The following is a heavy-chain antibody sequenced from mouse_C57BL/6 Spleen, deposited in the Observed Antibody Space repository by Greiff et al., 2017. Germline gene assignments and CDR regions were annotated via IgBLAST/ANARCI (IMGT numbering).Heavy chain of an antibody. CDR2: ISSGGDYI. Sequence: DVMLVESGEGLVKPGGSLKLSCAASGFTFSSYAMSWVRQTPEKRLEWVAYISSGGDYIYYADTVKGRFTISRDNARNTLYLQMSSLKSEDTAMYYCTRDLPTYGSYWYFDVWGTGTTVTVSS. V-gene: IGHV5-9-1*02. CDR1: GFTFSSYA. CDR3: TRDLPTYGSYWYFDV. J-gene: IGHJ1*03. D-gene: IGHD1-1*01.